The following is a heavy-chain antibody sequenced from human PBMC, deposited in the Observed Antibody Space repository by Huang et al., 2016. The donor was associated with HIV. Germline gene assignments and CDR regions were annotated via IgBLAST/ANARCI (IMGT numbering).Heavy chain of an antibody. CDR2: IDYSGST. V-gene: IGHV4-59*11. CDR3: ARTHCRGCCSGGLLPYFDS. J-gene: IGHJ4*02. Sequence: QVQLQESGPELVKPSETLSLSCTVSGGSISSHYWSWIRQPPGKGLEWIGSIDYSGSTNFNPSLNSRVTISVDTSKRQFSLKLSSVTAADTAVYYCARTHCRGCCSGGLLPYFDSWGQGTLVTVSS. D-gene: IGHD2-15*01. CDR1: GGSISSHY.